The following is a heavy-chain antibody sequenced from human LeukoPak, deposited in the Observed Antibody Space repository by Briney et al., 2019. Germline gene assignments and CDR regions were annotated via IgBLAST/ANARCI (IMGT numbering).Heavy chain of an antibody. V-gene: IGHV3-30-3*01. D-gene: IGHD2-15*01. J-gene: IGHJ6*03. CDR1: GFTFSSYA. CDR3: AEDFAYMDV. Sequence: PGRSLRLSCAASGFTFSSYAMHWVRQAPGKGLEWVAVISYDGSNKYYADSVKGRFTISRDNSKNTLYLQMNSLRAEDTAVYYCAEDFAYMDVWGKGTTVTVSS. CDR2: ISYDGSNK.